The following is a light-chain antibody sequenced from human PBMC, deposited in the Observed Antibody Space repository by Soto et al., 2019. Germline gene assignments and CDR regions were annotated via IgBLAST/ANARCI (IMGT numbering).Light chain of an antibody. CDR2: LGS. Sequence: DIVMTQSPLSLPVTPGEPASISCRSSXXLLXXXXXXXLDWYLQKPGQSPQLLIYLGSNRASGVPDRFXGSGSGTDXXXXISXXEAEDVGVYYCMEALQTPHTFGQGTKLEIK. CDR3: MEALQTPHT. J-gene: IGKJ2*01. V-gene: IGKV2-28*01. CDR1: XXLLXXXXXXX.